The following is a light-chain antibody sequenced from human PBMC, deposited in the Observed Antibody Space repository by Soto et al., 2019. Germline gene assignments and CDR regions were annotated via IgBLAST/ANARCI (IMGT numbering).Light chain of an antibody. CDR1: QSITSN. Sequence: EIVMTQSPATLSLSPGERATLSCRASQSITSNLAWYQQKPGQAPRLLIYGASTRATGVPARFSDSGSGTYFTLTISSLQSEDSAVYYCQQYHTWPWTFGQGTKVEIK. J-gene: IGKJ1*01. CDR3: QQYHTWPWT. CDR2: GAS. V-gene: IGKV3-15*01.